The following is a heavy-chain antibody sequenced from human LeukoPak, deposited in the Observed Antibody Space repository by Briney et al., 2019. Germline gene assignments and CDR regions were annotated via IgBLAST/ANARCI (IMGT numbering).Heavy chain of an antibody. D-gene: IGHD6-19*01. CDR1: GFTFSSYA. CDR2: ISGSGGST. CDR3: HHREDSSGWYKYYFDY. Sequence: GGSLRLSCAASGFTFSSYAMSWVRQAPGKGLEWVSAISGSGGSTYYADSVKGRFTISRDSSKNTLYLQMNSLRAEDTAVYYCHHREDSSGWYKYYFDYWGQGTLVTVSS. V-gene: IGHV3-23*01. J-gene: IGHJ4*02.